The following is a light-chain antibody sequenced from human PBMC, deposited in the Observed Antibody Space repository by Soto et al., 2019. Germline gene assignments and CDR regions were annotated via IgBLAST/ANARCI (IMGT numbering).Light chain of an antibody. CDR3: HQYNNWPPWT. V-gene: IGKV3-20*01. CDR2: GAS. CDR1: QSVSSSY. Sequence: EIVLTQSPGTLSLSPGARAPLSCRAIQSVSSSYLAWYQQKPGQAPSLLIYGASSRATGIPDRFSGSGSGTEFTLTISSLQSEDFAVYYCHQYNNWPPWTVGQGTKVDI. J-gene: IGKJ1*01.